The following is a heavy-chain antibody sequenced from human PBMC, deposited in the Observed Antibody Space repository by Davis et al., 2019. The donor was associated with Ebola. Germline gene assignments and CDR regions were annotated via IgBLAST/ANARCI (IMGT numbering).Heavy chain of an antibody. Sequence: ASVKVSCKASGYTFTSHGISWVRQAPGQGLEWMGWISTYNGNRKYAQNVQGRVTMTTDTSTSIAYMELRSLRSDDTAVYYCARGPGDSSSSYYYYGMDVWGKGTTVTVSS. V-gene: IGHV1-18*01. J-gene: IGHJ6*04. CDR1: GYTFTSHG. CDR2: ISTYNGNR. D-gene: IGHD6-6*01. CDR3: ARGPGDSSSSYYYYGMDV.